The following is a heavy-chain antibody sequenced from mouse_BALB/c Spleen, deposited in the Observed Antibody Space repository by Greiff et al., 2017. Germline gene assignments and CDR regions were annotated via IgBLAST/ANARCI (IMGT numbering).Heavy chain of an antibody. CDR3: GYYGSYDAMDY. CDR2: IDPANGNT. Sequence: EVQLQQSGAELVKPGASVKLSCTASGFNIKDTYMHWVKQRPEQGLEWIGRIDPANGNTKYDPKFQGKATITADTSSNTAYLQLSSLTSEDTAVYDCGYYGSYDAMDYWGQGTSVTVSA. V-gene: IGHV14-3*02. CDR1: GFNIKDTY. J-gene: IGHJ4*01. D-gene: IGHD2-1*01.